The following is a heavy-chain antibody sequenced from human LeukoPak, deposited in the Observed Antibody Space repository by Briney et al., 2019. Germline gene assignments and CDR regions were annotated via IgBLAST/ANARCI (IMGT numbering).Heavy chain of an antibody. V-gene: IGHV3-74*01. CDR2: IERDGSTK. Sequence: PGGSLRLSCAASGFTFSSFWMHWVRQAPGKWLVWVSRIERDGSTKHYADSVKGRFTISRDNAKNTLYLEMNSLRVEDSALYYCVRDREGYNYWGQGTLVTVSS. CDR1: GFTFSSFW. J-gene: IGHJ4*02. CDR3: VRDREGYNY. D-gene: IGHD5-24*01.